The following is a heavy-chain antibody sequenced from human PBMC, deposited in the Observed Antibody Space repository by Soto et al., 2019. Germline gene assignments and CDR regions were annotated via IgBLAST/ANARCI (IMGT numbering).Heavy chain of an antibody. D-gene: IGHD3-3*01. CDR1: GDSVSNGNW. Sequence: QVQLKESGPGLVTPWGTLSLTCAVSGDSVSNGNWWCWVRQPPGRGLEWVGEIHQSGDTNYNPSLKSLVTVSADRSNDQYSLRLNSVTAADTAMYYCATRTSVFGILTFYWGQGILVTVSS. CDR3: ATRTSVFGILTFY. J-gene: IGHJ4*02. V-gene: IGHV4-4*02. CDR2: IHQSGDT.